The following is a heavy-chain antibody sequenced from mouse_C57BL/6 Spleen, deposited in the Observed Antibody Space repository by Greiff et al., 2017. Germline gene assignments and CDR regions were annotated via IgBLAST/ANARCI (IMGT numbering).Heavy chain of an antibody. CDR3: ARYDYEDYAMDY. CDR1: GYAFRSYW. V-gene: IGHV1-80*01. Sequence: QVQLQQSGAELVKPGASVKISCKASGYAFRSYWMNWVKQRPGKGLEWIGQIYPGDGDTNYNGKFKGKATLASDKSSSTAYMQRSSLTSEDSAVYFCARYDYEDYAMDYWGQGTSVTVSS. J-gene: IGHJ4*01. D-gene: IGHD2-4*01. CDR2: IYPGDGDT.